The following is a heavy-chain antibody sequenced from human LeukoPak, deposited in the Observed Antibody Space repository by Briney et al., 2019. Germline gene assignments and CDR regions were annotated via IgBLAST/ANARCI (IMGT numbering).Heavy chain of an antibody. V-gene: IGHV4-59*01. Sequence: KPSETLSLTCTVSGGSISSYYWSWIRQPPGKGLEWIGYIYYSGSTNYNPSLKSRVTISVDTSKNQLSLKLSSVTAADTAVYYCARDYYDSSGYYYFDYWGQGTLVTVSS. CDR2: IYYSGST. D-gene: IGHD3-22*01. J-gene: IGHJ4*02. CDR1: GGSISSYY. CDR3: ARDYYDSSGYYYFDY.